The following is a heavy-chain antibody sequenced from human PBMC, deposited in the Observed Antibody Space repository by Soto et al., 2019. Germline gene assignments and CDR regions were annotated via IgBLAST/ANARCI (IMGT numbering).Heavy chain of an antibody. CDR2: IYYSGGT. Sequence: SETLSLTCAVYGGSFSGYYWTWIRQPPGKGLEWIGYIYYSGGTNYNPSLKSRVTISVDTSKNQFSLKVNSVTVADTAVYYCTRLLEKTTNGVGGDTFDFWGQGTLVTVSS. D-gene: IGHD3-10*01. J-gene: IGHJ3*01. CDR1: GGSFSGYY. CDR3: TRLLEKTTNGVGGDTFDF. V-gene: IGHV4-59*08.